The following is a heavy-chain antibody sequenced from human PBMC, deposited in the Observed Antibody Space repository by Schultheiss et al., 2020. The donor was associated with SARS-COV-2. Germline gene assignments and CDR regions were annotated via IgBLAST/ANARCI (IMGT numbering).Heavy chain of an antibody. CDR3: ARTDDYGDVQSLGNQFDP. Sequence: GSLRLSCAVSGGSISSGDFSWSSWSWVRQPPGKGLEWIGEIYHSGSTNYNPSLKSRVTISVDKSKNQFSLKLSSVTAADTAVYYCARTDDYGDVQSLGNQFDPWGQGTLVTVSS. CDR2: IYHSGST. CDR1: GGSISSGDFSWSS. J-gene: IGHJ5*02. V-gene: IGHV4-4*02. D-gene: IGHD4-17*01.